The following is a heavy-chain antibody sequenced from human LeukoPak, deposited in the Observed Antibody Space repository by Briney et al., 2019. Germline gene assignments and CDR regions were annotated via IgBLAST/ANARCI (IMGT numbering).Heavy chain of an antibody. CDR2: ISYDGSNK. D-gene: IGHD6-13*01. Sequence: GGSLRLSCAASGFTFSSHAMHWVHQAPGKGLEWVAVISYDGSNKYYADSVKGRFTISRDNSKNTLYLQMNSLRAEDTAVYYCARGIAAAGSWFDPWGQGTLVTVSS. CDR1: GFTFSSHA. V-gene: IGHV3-30-3*01. J-gene: IGHJ5*02. CDR3: ARGIAAAGSWFDP.